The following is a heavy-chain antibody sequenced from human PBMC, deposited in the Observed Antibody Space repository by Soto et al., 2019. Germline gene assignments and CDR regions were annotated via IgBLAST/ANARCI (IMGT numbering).Heavy chain of an antibody. CDR2: INHSGST. CDR3: ASFHILTGYYSPSSYGMDA. Sequence: SETLSLTCAVYGGSFSGYYWSWIRQPPGKGLEWIGEINHSGSTNYNPSLKSRVTISVDTSKNQFSLKLSSVTAADTAVYYCASFHILTGYYSPSSYGMDAWGQGTTVTVSS. J-gene: IGHJ6*02. V-gene: IGHV4-34*01. CDR1: GGSFSGYY. D-gene: IGHD3-9*01.